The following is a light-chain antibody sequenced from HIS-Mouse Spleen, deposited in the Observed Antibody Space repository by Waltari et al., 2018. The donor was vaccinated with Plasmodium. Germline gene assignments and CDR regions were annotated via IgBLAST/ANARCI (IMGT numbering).Light chain of an antibody. V-gene: IGKV1-8*01. CDR1: QGSSSY. Sequence: DPVSIPTCRASQGSSSYLDWYQHKPGKAPKLLIYAASTLQSGVPSRFSGSGSGTDFTLTISCLESEDFATYYCQQDSSYPLTFGGGTKVEIK. CDR2: AAS. J-gene: IGKJ4*01. CDR3: QQDSSYPLT.